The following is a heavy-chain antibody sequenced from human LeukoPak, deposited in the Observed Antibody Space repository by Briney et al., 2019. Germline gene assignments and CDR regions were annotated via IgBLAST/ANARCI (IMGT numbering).Heavy chain of an antibody. V-gene: IGHV1-58*01. Sequence: SVKVSCKASGFTFTSSAVQWVRQARGQRLEWIGWIVVGSGNTNYARKFQERVTITRDMSTSTAYMELSSLRSEDTAVYYCAADPYYYDSSGYVPFDYWGQGTLVTVSS. D-gene: IGHD3-22*01. J-gene: IGHJ4*02. CDR1: GFTFTSSA. CDR3: AADPYYYDSSGYVPFDY. CDR2: IVVGSGNT.